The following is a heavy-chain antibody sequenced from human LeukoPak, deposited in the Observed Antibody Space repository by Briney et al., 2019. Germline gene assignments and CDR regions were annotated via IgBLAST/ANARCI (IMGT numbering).Heavy chain of an antibody. Sequence: SEALSLTCTVSGGSISRGGYYWSWIRQHPGKGLEWIGYIYYSGSTYYNPSLKSRVTISIDTSKNQFSLKLSSVTAADTAVYYCVARDSSAYYDLSWGQGTLVTVSS. D-gene: IGHD3-22*01. CDR3: VARDSSAYYDLS. CDR1: GGSISRGGYY. J-gene: IGHJ4*02. CDR2: IYYSGST. V-gene: IGHV4-31*03.